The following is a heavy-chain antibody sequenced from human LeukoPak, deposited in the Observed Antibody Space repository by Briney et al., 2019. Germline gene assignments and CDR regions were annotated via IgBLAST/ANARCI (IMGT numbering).Heavy chain of an antibody. V-gene: IGHV3-30*04. CDR3: ARDFFHSSESRPFDY. J-gene: IGHJ4*02. D-gene: IGHD3-22*01. Sequence: GGSLRLSCAASGFTFSSYAMHWVRQAPGKGLEWVAVISYDGSNKYYADSVKGRFTISRDNAKNLLYLQMDSLRAEDTAVYYCARDFFHSSESRPFDYWGQGTLVTVSS. CDR2: ISYDGSNK. CDR1: GFTFSSYA.